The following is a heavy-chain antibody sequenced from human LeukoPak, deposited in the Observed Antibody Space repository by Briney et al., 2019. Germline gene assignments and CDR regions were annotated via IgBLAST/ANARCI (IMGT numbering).Heavy chain of an antibody. J-gene: IGHJ3*02. CDR1: GDSISSSY. D-gene: IGHD2-15*01. CDR3: ARDNFGYCSGGSCYSNAFDI. Sequence: SETLSLTCTVSGDSISSSYWSWIRQPPGKGLEWIGYIHYSGSTNCNPSLKSRVTISVDTSKNQFSLKLSSVTAADTAVYYCARDNFGYCSGGSCYSNAFDIWGQGTMVTVSS. CDR2: IHYSGST. V-gene: IGHV4-59*01.